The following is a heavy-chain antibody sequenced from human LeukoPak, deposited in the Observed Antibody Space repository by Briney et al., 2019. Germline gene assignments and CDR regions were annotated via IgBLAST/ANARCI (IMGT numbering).Heavy chain of an antibody. Sequence: ASVKVSCKAPGYTFTSYDINWVRQATGQGLEWMGWMNPNSGNTGYAQKFQGRVTMTRNTSISTAYMELSSLRSEDTAVYYCARKKPHRGDGSGSYSVFVRFDPWGQGTLVTVSS. J-gene: IGHJ5*02. D-gene: IGHD3-10*01. CDR3: ARKKPHRGDGSGSYSVFVRFDP. CDR1: GYTFTSYD. V-gene: IGHV1-8*01. CDR2: MNPNSGNT.